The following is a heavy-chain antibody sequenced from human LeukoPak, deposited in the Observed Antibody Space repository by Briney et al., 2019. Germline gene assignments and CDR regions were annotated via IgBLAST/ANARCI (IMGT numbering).Heavy chain of an antibody. V-gene: IGHV3-23*01. CDR2: ITGSGDYT. D-gene: IGHD6-19*01. CDR1: GFTFSGYS. CDR3: AKRSRDSSGWFDC. J-gene: IGHJ4*02. Sequence: GGSLRLSCAASGFTFSGYSMTWVRQAPGEGLEWVSAITGSGDYTNYADSVKGRFTISRDSSKNTLYLLMNSLRAEDTAVYYCAKRSRDSSGWFDCWGQGTLVTVSS.